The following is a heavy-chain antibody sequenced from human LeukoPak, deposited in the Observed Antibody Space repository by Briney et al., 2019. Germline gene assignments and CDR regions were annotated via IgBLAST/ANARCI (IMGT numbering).Heavy chain of an antibody. D-gene: IGHD6-6*01. CDR3: ARKSIAADAFDI. CDR1: GGSMSSYF. Sequence: SETLSLTCTVSGGSMSSYFWSWIRQPPGKGLEWIGFIDYSGSTNYNPSLRSRVTTSVDTSKNHFSLKLTSVTAADTAIYYCARKSIAADAFDIWGQGTMVTVSS. CDR2: IDYSGST. V-gene: IGHV4-59*01. J-gene: IGHJ3*02.